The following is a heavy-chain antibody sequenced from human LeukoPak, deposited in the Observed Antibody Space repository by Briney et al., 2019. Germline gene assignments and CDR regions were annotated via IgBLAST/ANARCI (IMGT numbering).Heavy chain of an antibody. J-gene: IGHJ3*02. CDR3: AKSLLTTATGTGRAFDI. D-gene: IGHD1-1*01. CDR1: GFTFRSYW. CDR2: IKQDGSEK. Sequence: GVLRLSCAASGFTFRSYWMSWVRQAPGKGLEWVANIKQDGSEKYYVDSVKGRFTISRDNAKNSLYLQMNSLRAEDSAEYYCAKSLLTTATGTGRAFDIWGQGTMVTVSA. V-gene: IGHV3-7*03.